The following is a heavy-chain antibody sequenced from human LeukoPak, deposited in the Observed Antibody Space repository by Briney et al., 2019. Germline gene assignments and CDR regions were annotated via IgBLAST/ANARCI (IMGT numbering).Heavy chain of an antibody. D-gene: IGHD6-19*01. J-gene: IGHJ4*02. Sequence: GRSLRLSCAASGFTFSNYGMHWIRQAPGKGLEWVSYISSSSSTIYYADSVKGRFTISRDNAKNSLYLQMNSLRAEDTAVYYCAREDSSGWAARRLPYYFDYWGQGTLVTVSS. CDR1: GFTFSNYG. V-gene: IGHV3-48*01. CDR2: ISSSSSTI. CDR3: AREDSSGWAARRLPYYFDY.